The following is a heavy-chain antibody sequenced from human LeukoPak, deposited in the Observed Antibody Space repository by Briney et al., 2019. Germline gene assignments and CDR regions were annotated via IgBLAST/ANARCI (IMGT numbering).Heavy chain of an antibody. J-gene: IGHJ5*02. CDR3: ARGGNYWPQWWFDP. Sequence: PSETLSLTCTVSGGSISSYYWSWIRQPAGKGLEWIGRIYTSGTTHYNPSLKSRVTMSVDTSKNQFSLELNSVTPADTAVYYCARGGNYWPQWWFDPWGRGTLVSVSS. V-gene: IGHV4-4*07. CDR1: GGSISSYY. D-gene: IGHD1-26*01. CDR2: IYTSGTT.